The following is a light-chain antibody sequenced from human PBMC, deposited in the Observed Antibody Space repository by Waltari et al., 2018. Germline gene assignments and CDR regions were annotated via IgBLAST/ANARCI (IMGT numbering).Light chain of an antibody. V-gene: IGLV3-10*01. CDR2: EDS. CDR1: ALPKKY. CDR3: YSTDSSANYRV. Sequence: SYELTQPPSVSVSPGQTARITCSGDALPKKYAYWYQQKSGQAPVLGIYEDSKRPSGIPGRLSGSSSGTIATLTISGAQVEDEADYYCYSTDSSANYRVFGGGTKLTVL. J-gene: IGLJ2*01.